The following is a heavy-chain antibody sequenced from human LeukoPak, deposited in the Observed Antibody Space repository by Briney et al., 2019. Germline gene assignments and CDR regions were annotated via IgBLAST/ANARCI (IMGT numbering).Heavy chain of an antibody. J-gene: IGHJ4*02. CDR3: AREWEYYEILTGTTASFDY. CDR1: GFTFSSYS. Sequence: GGSLRLSCAASGFTFSSYSMNWVRQAPGKGLEWVSSISSSSNYIHYADSVKGRFTISRDNAKNSLYLQMNSLRAEDTAVYYCAREWEYYEILTGTTASFDYWGQGTLVTVSS. D-gene: IGHD3-9*01. CDR2: ISSSSNYI. V-gene: IGHV3-21*01.